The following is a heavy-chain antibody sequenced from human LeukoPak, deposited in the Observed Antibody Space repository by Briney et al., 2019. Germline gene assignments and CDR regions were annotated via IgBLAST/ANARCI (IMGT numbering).Heavy chain of an antibody. CDR2: IYYSGST. CDR3: AELDCSSTSCHDY. J-gene: IGHJ4*02. D-gene: IGHD2-2*01. V-gene: IGHV4-59*06. Sequence: PSETLSLTCTVSGGSISSYYWSWIRQPPGKGLEWIGYIYYSGSTYYNPSLKSRVTISVDTSKNQFSLKLSSVTAADTAVYYCAELDCSSTSCHDYWGQGTLVTVSS. CDR1: GGSISSYY.